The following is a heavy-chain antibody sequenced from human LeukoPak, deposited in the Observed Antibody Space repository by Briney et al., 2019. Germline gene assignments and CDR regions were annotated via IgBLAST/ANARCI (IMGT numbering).Heavy chain of an antibody. J-gene: IGHJ4*02. Sequence: GASVKVSCKASGGTFSSYAISWVRQAPGQGLEWMGGIIPIFGTANYAQKFQGRVTITADESTSTAYMELSSLRSEDTAVYYCARSGDYYDSSGYYYYFDYWGQGTLDTVSS. CDR3: ARSGDYYDSSGYYYYFDY. D-gene: IGHD3-22*01. CDR2: IIPIFGTA. CDR1: GGTFSSYA. V-gene: IGHV1-69*01.